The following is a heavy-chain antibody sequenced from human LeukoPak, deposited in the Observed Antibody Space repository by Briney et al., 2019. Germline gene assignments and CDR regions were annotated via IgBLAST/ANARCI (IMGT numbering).Heavy chain of an antibody. Sequence: KTGGSLRLSCAASGFSFSSYSMNWVRQAPGKGLEWVSSISDSSDDNYYADSVKGRFTISRDNAKNSLYLQMNGLRAEDTAVYYCASNVDRSGYYGDYWGQGTLVTVSS. CDR1: GFSFSSYS. CDR3: ASNVDRSGYYGDY. D-gene: IGHD3-22*01. J-gene: IGHJ4*02. CDR2: ISDSSDDN. V-gene: IGHV3-21*01.